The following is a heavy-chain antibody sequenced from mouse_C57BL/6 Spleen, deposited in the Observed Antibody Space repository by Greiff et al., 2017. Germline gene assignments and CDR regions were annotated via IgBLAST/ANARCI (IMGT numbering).Heavy chain of an antibody. CDR2: IYPGDGDT. D-gene: IGHD1-2*01. V-gene: IGHV1-80*01. CDR3: ARNPYGKDWYFDD. J-gene: IGHJ1*01. Sequence: QVQLQQPGAELVKPGASVKISCKASGYAFSSYWMNWVKQRPGRGLEWIGQIYPGDGDTNYNGKFKGKATLTADKSSSTAYMQLSSLTSEDSAVFFCARNPYGKDWYFDDWGPGTTVTVSS. CDR1: GYAFSSYW.